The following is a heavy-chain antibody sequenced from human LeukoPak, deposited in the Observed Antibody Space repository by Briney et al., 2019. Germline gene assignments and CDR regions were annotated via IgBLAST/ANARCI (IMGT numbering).Heavy chain of an antibody. CDR2: ITSSRIYI. Sequence: GGSLRLSCAASGFTFSTYSMNWVRQAPGKGLEWVSSITSSRIYIYYADSVKGRFTISRDNSKNTLYLQMNSLRAEDTAVYYCAKAGGYYYYYYMDVWGKGTTVTVSS. CDR1: GFTFSTYS. CDR3: AKAGGYYYYYYMDV. V-gene: IGHV3-21*04. J-gene: IGHJ6*03. D-gene: IGHD3-16*01.